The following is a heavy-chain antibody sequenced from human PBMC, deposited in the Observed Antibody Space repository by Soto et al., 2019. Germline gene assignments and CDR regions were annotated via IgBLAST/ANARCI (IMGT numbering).Heavy chain of an antibody. V-gene: IGHV4-34*01. CDR1: GGSFSGYY. D-gene: IGHD4-4*01. CDR3: ARANPVTTTLAY. CDR2: INHGENT. J-gene: IGHJ4*02. Sequence: SETLSLTCAVSGGSFSGYYGSWIRQPPGKALAWIGEINHGENTNYSPSLQKRVTISVDTTKNQFSLQLCSVTAAEPAVYYCARANPVTTTLAYWGQGTLVTVSS.